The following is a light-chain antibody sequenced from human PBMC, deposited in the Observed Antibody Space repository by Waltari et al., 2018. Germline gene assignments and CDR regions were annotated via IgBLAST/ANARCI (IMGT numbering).Light chain of an antibody. Sequence: DIQMTQSPSSLSASVGDRVTITCRASQYISSYLNWYRQKPGKAPNLLTYDASSLQSGVPSRFSGSGSGTEFTLTINSLQPDDFATYYCQQYNTYPWTFGQGTKVEIK. CDR3: QQYNTYPWT. CDR1: QYISSY. J-gene: IGKJ1*01. CDR2: DAS. V-gene: IGKV1-39*01.